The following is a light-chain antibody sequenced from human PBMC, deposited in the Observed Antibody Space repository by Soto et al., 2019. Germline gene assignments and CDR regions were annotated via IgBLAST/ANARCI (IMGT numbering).Light chain of an antibody. CDR2: AAS. Sequence: IQLTQSPSSLSASVGDRVTITCRASQGTSSDLAWYQQKPGKAPKLLIYAASTLQSGVPSRFSGSGSGTAFTRTISSLQPEDFATYYCQQLNSYPLTFGGGTKVEIK. CDR1: QGTSSD. CDR3: QQLNSYPLT. J-gene: IGKJ4*01. V-gene: IGKV1-9*01.